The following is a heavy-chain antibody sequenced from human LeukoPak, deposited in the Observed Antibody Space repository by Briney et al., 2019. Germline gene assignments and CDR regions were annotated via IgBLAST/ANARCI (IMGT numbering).Heavy chain of an antibody. V-gene: IGHV1-2*02. CDR1: GYTFTGYY. D-gene: IGHD6-6*01. CDR3: ARDPGYSSSSGALPPRGGTPGDY. CDR2: INPNSGGT. J-gene: IGHJ4*02. Sequence: ASVKVSCKASGYTFTGYYKHWVRQAPGQGLEWMGWINPNSGGTNYAQKFQGRVTMTRDTSISTAYMELSSLRSEDTAVYYCARDPGYSSSSGALPPRGGTPGDYWGQGTLVTVSS.